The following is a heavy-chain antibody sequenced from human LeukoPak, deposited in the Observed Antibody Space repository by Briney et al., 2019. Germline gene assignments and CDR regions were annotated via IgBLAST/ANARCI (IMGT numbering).Heavy chain of an antibody. Sequence: GSLRLSCVASGFTFTSFGMHWVRQAPGKGLEWVAFIQHDGNNVYYADSVKGRFTISRDNSKNTVFLLLNSLRPEDSAMYYCAKDYSSGWYYFDTWGQGTLVTVSS. CDR1: GFTFTSFG. D-gene: IGHD6-13*01. CDR2: IQHDGNNV. CDR3: AKDYSSGWYYFDT. J-gene: IGHJ4*02. V-gene: IGHV3-30*02.